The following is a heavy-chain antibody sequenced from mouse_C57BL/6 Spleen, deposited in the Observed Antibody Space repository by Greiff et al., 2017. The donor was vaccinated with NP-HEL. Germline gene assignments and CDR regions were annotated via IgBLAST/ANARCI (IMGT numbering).Heavy chain of an antibody. Sequence: EVKLVESGEGLVKPGGSLKLSCAASGFTFSSYAMSWVRQTPEKRLEWVAYISSGGDYIYYADTVKGRFTISRDNARNTLYLQMSSLKSKDTAMYYCTRVLWLRLYFDYWGQGTTLTVSS. CDR2: ISSGGDYI. CDR3: TRVLWLRLYFDY. V-gene: IGHV5-9-1*02. CDR1: GFTFSSYA. D-gene: IGHD2-2*01. J-gene: IGHJ2*01.